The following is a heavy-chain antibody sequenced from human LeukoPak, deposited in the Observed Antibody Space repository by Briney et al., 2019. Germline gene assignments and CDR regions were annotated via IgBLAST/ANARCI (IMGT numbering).Heavy chain of an antibody. CDR3: ARVGSEWLVNDY. CDR2: ISYSSSTR. CDR1: GFIFSSYN. Sequence: PGGSLRLPCTASGFIFSSYNMNWVRQAPGKGLEWVSYISYSSSTRYYADSVKGRFTISRDNAKNSLYLQINSPRNEDMAVYYCARVGSEWLVNDYWGQGALVTVSS. V-gene: IGHV3-48*02. D-gene: IGHD6-19*01. J-gene: IGHJ4*02.